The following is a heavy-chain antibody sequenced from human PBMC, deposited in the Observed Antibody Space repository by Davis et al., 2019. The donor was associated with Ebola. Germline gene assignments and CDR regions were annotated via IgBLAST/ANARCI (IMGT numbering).Heavy chain of an antibody. D-gene: IGHD3-10*01. CDR2: IGGSGGGA. CDR3: AREGAWFRDLSS. Sequence: PGGSLRLSCAASGFTFSSYTMNWVRQAQGKGLEWLSVIGGSGGGAFYADSVKGRFTISRDNSKNTLYLQMSTLRAEDTAIYYGAREGAWFRDLSSWGQGTLVTVSS. V-gene: IGHV3-23*01. J-gene: IGHJ4*02. CDR1: GFTFSSYT.